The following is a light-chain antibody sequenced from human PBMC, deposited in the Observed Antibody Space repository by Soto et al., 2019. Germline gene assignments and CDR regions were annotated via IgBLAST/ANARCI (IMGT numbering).Light chain of an antibody. V-gene: IGKV3-15*01. J-gene: IGKJ1*01. CDR2: GAS. Sequence: EIVMTQFPGTLSLSPGERATLSCRASQSVSTNLAWYQQIPGQAPRLLIYGASTRATGIPARFSGSGSGTEFTLAISSLQSEDFAVYYCQQYNEWHQTFGLGTKVDIK. CDR3: QQYNEWHQT. CDR1: QSVSTN.